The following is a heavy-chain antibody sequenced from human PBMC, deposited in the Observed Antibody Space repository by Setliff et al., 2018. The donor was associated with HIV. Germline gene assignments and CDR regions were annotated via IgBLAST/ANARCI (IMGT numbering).Heavy chain of an antibody. CDR1: GGSISSHY. CDR3: GGNGYYSIDY. J-gene: IGHJ4*02. V-gene: IGHV4-59*11. Sequence: SETLSLTCTVSGGSISSHYWSWIRQSPGKELEWIGYIYSTGSTNYNPSLQSRVTISVDKSKSQFSLKLNSVTAADTAVYYCGGNGYYSIDYWGQGTLVTVSS. D-gene: IGHD3-22*01. CDR2: IYSTGST.